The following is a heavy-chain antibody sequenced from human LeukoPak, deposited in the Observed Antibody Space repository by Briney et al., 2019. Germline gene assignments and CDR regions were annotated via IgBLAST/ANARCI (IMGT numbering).Heavy chain of an antibody. CDR3: AKVVSGGNCYQSDY. D-gene: IGHD2-15*01. V-gene: IGHV3-23*01. CDR2: ISGGGGST. CDR1: GFIFTTYA. J-gene: IGHJ4*02. Sequence: PGGSLRLSCAASGFIFTTYATIWVRQAPGKGLEWVSTISGGGGSTFYADSVKGRFTIFRVNSKNTLYLQMNSLRAEDTAIYYCAKVVSGGNCYQSDYWGQGTLVTVSS.